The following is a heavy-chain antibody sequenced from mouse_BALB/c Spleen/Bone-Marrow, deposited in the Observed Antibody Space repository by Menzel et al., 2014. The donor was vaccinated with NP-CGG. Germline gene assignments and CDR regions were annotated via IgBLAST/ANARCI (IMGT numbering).Heavy chain of an antibody. CDR3: ARWEYYAMDY. D-gene: IGHD4-1*01. V-gene: IGHV14-3*02. J-gene: IGHJ4*01. CDR1: GFNVKDTY. CDR2: IDPANGNT. Sequence: VQLKQSGAELVKPGASVKLSCTASGFNVKDTYMQWVKQRPEQGLEWIGRIDPANGNTQYDPTFQGKATITADTSSNTAYLQLSSLTSEDTAVYYCARWEYYAMDYWGQGTSVTGSS.